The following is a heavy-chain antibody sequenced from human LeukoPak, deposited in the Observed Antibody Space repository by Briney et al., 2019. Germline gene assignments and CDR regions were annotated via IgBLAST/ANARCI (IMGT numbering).Heavy chain of an antibody. CDR3: AKAPYSGSYSMDY. D-gene: IGHD1-26*01. Sequence: GGSLRLSCAASGFTVSSNYMSWVRQAPGKGLEWVSVIYSGGSTYYADSVKGRFTISRDNSKNTLYLQMNSLRAEDTAVYYCAKAPYSGSYSMDYWGQGTLVTVSS. CDR2: IYSGGST. J-gene: IGHJ4*02. V-gene: IGHV3-53*01. CDR1: GFTVSSNY.